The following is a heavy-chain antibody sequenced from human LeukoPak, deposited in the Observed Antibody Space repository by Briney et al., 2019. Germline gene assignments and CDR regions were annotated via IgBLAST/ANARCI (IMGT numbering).Heavy chain of an antibody. J-gene: IGHJ4*02. Sequence: KGLEWVSVIASDGGAKFYADSVKGRFTLSRDNPKNMFFLQMNLLTVEDPAIYYCAREATWGQWYFDHWGQGAPVTVSS. CDR3: AREATWGQWYFDH. D-gene: IGHD6-19*01. V-gene: IGHV3-30*03. CDR2: IASDGGAK.